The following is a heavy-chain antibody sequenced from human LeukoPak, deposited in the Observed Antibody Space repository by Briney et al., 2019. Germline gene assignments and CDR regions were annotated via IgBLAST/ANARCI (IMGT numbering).Heavy chain of an antibody. V-gene: IGHV1-2*02. CDR2: INPNSGGT. J-gene: IGHJ6*02. CDR3: ARLKWEPWYYYGMDV. CDR1: GYTFTGYY. D-gene: IGHD1-26*01. Sequence: ASVKVSCKASGYTFTGYYMHWVRQAPGQGLEWMGWINPNSGGTNYAQKFQGRVTTTRDTSISTAYMELSRLRSDDTAVYYCARLKWEPWYYYGMDVWGQGTTVTVSS.